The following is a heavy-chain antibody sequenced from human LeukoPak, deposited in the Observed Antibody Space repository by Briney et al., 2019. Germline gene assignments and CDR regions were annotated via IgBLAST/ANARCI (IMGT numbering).Heavy chain of an antibody. D-gene: IGHD3-10*01. J-gene: IGHJ4*02. Sequence: SETLSLTCTVSGGSINSSSYYWGWIRQPPGKGLEWIGSIYYSGSTYYNPSLKSRVTISVDTSKNQFSLKLSSVTAADTAVYYCARGCYYGSGSYYEDYWGQGTLVTVSS. V-gene: IGHV4-39*07. CDR2: IYYSGST. CDR3: ARGCYYGSGSYYEDY. CDR1: GGSINSSSYY.